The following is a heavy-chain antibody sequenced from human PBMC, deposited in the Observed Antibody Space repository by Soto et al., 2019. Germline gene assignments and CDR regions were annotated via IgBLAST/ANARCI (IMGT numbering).Heavy chain of an antibody. CDR3: ARNVRYYIDY. CDR1: GGSISSSNW. V-gene: IGHV4-4*02. J-gene: IGHJ4*02. Sequence: SETLSLTCAVSGGSISSSNWWSWVRQPPGKGLEWIGEIYHSGSTNYNPSLKSRVTISVDNSENQSSLSLNSVTAADTAVYYCARNVRYYIDYWGQGTLVTVSS. CDR2: IYHSGST.